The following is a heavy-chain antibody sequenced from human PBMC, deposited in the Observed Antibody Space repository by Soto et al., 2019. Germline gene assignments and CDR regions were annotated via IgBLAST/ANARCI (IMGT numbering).Heavy chain of an antibody. CDR1: GFTFDDYA. V-gene: IGHV3-9*01. J-gene: IGHJ4*02. CDR2: ISWNSGSI. CDR3: AKGGARAVAGTGRGFDY. D-gene: IGHD6-19*01. Sequence: EVQLVESGGGLVQPGRSLRLSCAASGFTFDDYAMHWVRQAPGKGLEWVSGISWNSGSIGYADSVKGRFTISRDNAKNSLYLQMNSLRAEDTALYYCAKGGARAVAGTGRGFDYWGQGTLATVSS.